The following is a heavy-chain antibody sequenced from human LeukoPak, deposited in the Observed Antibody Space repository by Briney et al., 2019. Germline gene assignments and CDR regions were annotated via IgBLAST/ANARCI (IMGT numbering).Heavy chain of an antibody. CDR3: ARDPYNGAYSEGYYYYYMDV. Sequence: GGSLKLSCAASGFTFSNYWMTWVRQAPGKGLEWVANIKHDGSEDYYLDSVKGRFTISRDNAKSSMWLQMNSLRVEDTAIYYCARDPYNGAYSEGYYYYYMDVWGKGTTVTVSS. J-gene: IGHJ6*03. D-gene: IGHD1-1*01. CDR2: IKHDGSED. CDR1: GFTFSNYW. V-gene: IGHV3-7*01.